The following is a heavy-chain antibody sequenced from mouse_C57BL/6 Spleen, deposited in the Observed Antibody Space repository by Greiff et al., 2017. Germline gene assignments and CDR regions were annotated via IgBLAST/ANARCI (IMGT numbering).Heavy chain of an antibody. Sequence: EVMLVESEGGLVQPGSSMKLSCTASGFTFSDYYMAWVRQVPEQGLEWVANINYDGSSTYYMESLKSRYILSRDNAKNILYLQRSSLKSEDTATYYCARVFLCDGDVLCAMAYWGQGTSVTVSA. CDR1: GFTFSDYY. CDR3: ARVFLCDGDVLCAMAY. CDR2: INYDGSST. J-gene: IGHJ4*01. V-gene: IGHV5-16*01. D-gene: IGHD2-3*01.